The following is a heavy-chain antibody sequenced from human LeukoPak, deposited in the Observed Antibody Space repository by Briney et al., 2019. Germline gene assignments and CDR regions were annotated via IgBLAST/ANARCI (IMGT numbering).Heavy chain of an antibody. J-gene: IGHJ4*01. V-gene: IGHV3-74*01. D-gene: IGHD3-10*01. CDR3: ARAVYYSNYLGY. Sequence: GGSLRLSCAASGFTFSSYWMHWVRQAPGKGLVWVSRINSDGSSTNYADSVKGRFTISRDNAKNTLYLQMNSLRAEDTAVYYCARAVYYSNYLGYWGQGTLVTVSS. CDR2: INSDGSST. CDR1: GFTFSSYW.